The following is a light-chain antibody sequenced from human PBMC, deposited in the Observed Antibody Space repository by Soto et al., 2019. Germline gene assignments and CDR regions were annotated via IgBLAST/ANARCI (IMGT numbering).Light chain of an antibody. Sequence: EIVMTQSPVTLSVSPGERATLSCRASQSVSSTLAWYQQKPGQAPRLLIYSASTRATGIPARFSGSGSGTKFTLTFSSLQSEDLAVYYCQQYDNWPRTFAQGAKV. V-gene: IGKV3-15*01. CDR2: SAS. J-gene: IGKJ1*01. CDR3: QQYDNWPRT. CDR1: QSVSST.